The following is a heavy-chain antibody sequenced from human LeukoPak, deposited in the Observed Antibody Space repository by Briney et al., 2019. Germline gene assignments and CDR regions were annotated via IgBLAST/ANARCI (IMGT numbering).Heavy chain of an antibody. CDR1: GYTXTGYF. CDR2: IDPNGGGT. V-gene: IGHV1-2*02. CDR3: ARGPEFDY. Sequence: ASVKVSCKASGYTXTGYFMHGVRQAPGQGLEWVGWIDPNGGGTNYAQKFQGRGTMTGDTSITTAYMELSRLTSDDTAVYYCARGPEFDYWGQGTLVTVSS. J-gene: IGHJ4*02. D-gene: IGHD1-14*01.